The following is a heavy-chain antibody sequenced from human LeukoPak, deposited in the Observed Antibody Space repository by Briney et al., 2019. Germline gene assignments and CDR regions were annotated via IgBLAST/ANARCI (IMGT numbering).Heavy chain of an antibody. CDR1: GYTFTGYY. J-gene: IGHJ5*02. CDR2: INPNSGGT. V-gene: IGHV1-2*02. Sequence: RASVKVSCKASGYTFTGYYMHWVRQAPGQGLEWMGWINPNSGGTNYAQKFQGRVTMTRDTSISTAYMELSRLRSDDTAVYYCARVHYDSSGYYSWGQGTLVTVSS. CDR3: ARVHYDSSGYYS. D-gene: IGHD3-22*01.